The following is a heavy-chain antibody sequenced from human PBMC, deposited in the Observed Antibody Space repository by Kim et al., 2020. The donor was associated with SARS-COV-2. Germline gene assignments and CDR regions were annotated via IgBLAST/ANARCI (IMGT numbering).Heavy chain of an antibody. V-gene: IGHV1-18*01. CDR3: ARETAYYGMDV. J-gene: IGHJ6*02. CDR2: T. Sequence: TNYAQKLQGRVTMTTDTSTSTAYMELRSLRSDDTAVYYCARETAYYGMDVWGQGTTVTVSS.